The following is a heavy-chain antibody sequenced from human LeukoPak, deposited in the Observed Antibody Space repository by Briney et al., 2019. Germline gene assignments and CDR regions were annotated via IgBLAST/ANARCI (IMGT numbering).Heavy chain of an antibody. CDR3: AHRRGGVFDY. CDR1: GFSLSWSGVA. Sequence: SGPTLVKTTQILTLTCTFSGFSLSWSGVAVGWILQPPGKALEWLALIYWDDEEHCSPSLKNRLTITKDTSKNQVVLTMTSMDPVDTATYYCAHRRGGVFDYWGQGTLVTVSS. D-gene: IGHD2-8*02. J-gene: IGHJ4*02. V-gene: IGHV2-5*02. CDR2: IYWDDEE.